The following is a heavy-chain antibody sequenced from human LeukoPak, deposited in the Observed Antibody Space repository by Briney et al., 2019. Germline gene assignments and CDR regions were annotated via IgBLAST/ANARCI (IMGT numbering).Heavy chain of an antibody. CDR1: GFTVSSNY. Sequence: GGSLRLSCAASGFTVSSNYMSWVRQAPGKGLEWGSVIYSGGSTYYADSVKGPFTISRHNSKNTLYLQMNSLRAEDTALYYCAKDIHILRGYDSSGLFDYWGQGTLVTVSS. V-gene: IGHV3-53*04. D-gene: IGHD3-22*01. J-gene: IGHJ4*02. CDR2: IYSGGST. CDR3: AKDIHILRGYDSSGLFDY.